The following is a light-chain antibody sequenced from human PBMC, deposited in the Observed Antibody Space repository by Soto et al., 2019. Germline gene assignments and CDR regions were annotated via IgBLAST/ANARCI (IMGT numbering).Light chain of an antibody. CDR1: NSGGGEYKY. J-gene: IGLJ1*01. Sequence: QSALTQPASVSGSPGQSITISCTESNSGGGEYKYASWYQQHPGTAPKLIIYDVSNRPSGVSNRFSGSKSGSTASLTISGLQAEDEADYYCSSYTTTTALYVFGAGTKVTVL. CDR2: DVS. CDR3: SSYTTTTALYV. V-gene: IGLV2-14*03.